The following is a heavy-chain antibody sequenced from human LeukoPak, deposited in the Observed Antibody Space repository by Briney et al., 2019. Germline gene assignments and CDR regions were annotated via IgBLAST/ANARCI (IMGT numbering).Heavy chain of an antibody. D-gene: IGHD2/OR15-2a*01. V-gene: IGHV3-48*01. Sequence: GGSLRLSCAASGFTFSSYSMNWVRQAPGKGLEWVSYISSSSSTIYYADSVKGRFTISRGNAKNSLYLQMNSLRAEGTAVYYCARDDGSSYYYYGMDVWGQGTTVTVSS. CDR3: ARDDGSSYYYYGMDV. CDR1: GFTFSSYS. CDR2: ISSSSSTI. J-gene: IGHJ6*02.